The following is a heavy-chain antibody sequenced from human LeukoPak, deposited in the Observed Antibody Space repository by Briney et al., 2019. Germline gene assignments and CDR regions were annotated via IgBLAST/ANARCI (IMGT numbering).Heavy chain of an antibody. CDR2: ISAYNGNT. CDR1: GYTFTSYG. D-gene: IGHD2-15*01. J-gene: IGHJ1*01. Sequence: GASVKVSCKASGYTFTSYGISWVRQAPGQGLEWMGWISAYNGNTNYAQTVQDRVTMTTDTSTSTAYMEFRRLTSDDTAVYYCARDSADCSGGGCYSAEYFQHWGQGTLVTVSS. V-gene: IGHV1-18*01. CDR3: ARDSADCSGGGCYSAEYFQH.